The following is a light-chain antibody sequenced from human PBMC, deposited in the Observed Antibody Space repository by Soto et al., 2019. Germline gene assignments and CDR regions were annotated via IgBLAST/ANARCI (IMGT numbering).Light chain of an antibody. J-gene: IGKJ5*01. CDR1: QRVYSN. CDR3: QQYTNWPPNT. Sequence: MTPSPDTPSVSPGESCTLSCRASQRVYSNLAWYQQRPGQAPRLXXYGASTRATGVPVRFSGPVSGTEFTLTIRRLQSEDFAVYYGQQYTNWPPNTFGQGTRLEI. V-gene: IGKV3-15*01. CDR2: GAS.